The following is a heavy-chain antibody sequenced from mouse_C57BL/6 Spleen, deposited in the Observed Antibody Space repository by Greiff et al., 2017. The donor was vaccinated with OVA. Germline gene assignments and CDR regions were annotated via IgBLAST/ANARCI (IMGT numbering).Heavy chain of an antibody. CDR1: GYTFTSYW. CDR2: IHPNSGST. D-gene: IGHD1-1*01. Sequence: QVQLKQPGAELVKPGASVKLSCKASGYTFTSYWMHWVKQRPGQGLEWIGMIHPNSGSTNYNEKFKSKATLTVDKSSSTAYMQLSSLTSEDSAVYYCATLFHGSSPYWYFDVWGTGTTVTVSS. V-gene: IGHV1-64*01. CDR3: ATLFHGSSPYWYFDV. J-gene: IGHJ1*03.